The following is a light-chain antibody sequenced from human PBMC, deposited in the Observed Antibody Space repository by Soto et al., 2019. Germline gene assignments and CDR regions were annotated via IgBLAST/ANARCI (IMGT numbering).Light chain of an antibody. CDR3: QEYSKGPLFT. Sequence: EIVVTQSPGILSVSPGDRATLSCRASQSVSTNLAWYQQKPGQAPTLLIYAASTRATGIPARFTGSGSGTDFTLTIASLQSEDFAVYYCQEYSKGPLFTFGPGTRVDIK. CDR1: QSVSTN. J-gene: IGKJ3*01. CDR2: AAS. V-gene: IGKV3-15*01.